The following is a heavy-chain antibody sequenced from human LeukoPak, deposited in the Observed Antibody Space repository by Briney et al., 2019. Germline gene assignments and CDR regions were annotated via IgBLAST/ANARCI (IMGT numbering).Heavy chain of an antibody. CDR1: GGSFSGYY. CDR2: INHSGST. J-gene: IGHJ6*03. D-gene: IGHD3-22*01. Sequence: SETLSLTCAVYGGSFSGYYWSWIRQPPGKGLEWIGEINHSGSTNYNPSLKSRVTISVDTSKNQFSLKLSSVTAADTAVYYCARAGNYDSGGYYYYYYYMDVWGKGTTVTVSS. CDR3: ARAGNYDSGGYYYYYYYMDV. V-gene: IGHV4-34*01.